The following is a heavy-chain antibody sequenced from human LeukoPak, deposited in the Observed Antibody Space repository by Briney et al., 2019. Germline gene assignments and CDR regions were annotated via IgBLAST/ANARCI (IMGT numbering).Heavy chain of an antibody. Sequence: GGSLRLSCAASGFTFGSYGMNWVRQAPGKGLEWVSGISASGGSTYDADSVKGRFTISRDNSKNTLYLQMNSLRAEDTAVYYCAKNYYDSSGLFDYWGQGTLVIVSS. D-gene: IGHD3-22*01. J-gene: IGHJ4*02. V-gene: IGHV3-23*01. CDR1: GFTFGSYG. CDR3: AKNYYDSSGLFDY. CDR2: ISASGGST.